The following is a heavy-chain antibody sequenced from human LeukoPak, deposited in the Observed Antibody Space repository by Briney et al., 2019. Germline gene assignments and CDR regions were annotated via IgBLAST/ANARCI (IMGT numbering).Heavy chain of an antibody. J-gene: IGHJ6*02. CDR1: GGSISSSNW. D-gene: IGHD3-10*01. Sequence: PSETLSLTCAVSGGSISSSNWWSWVRQPPGKGLEWIGEIYHSGSTNYNPSLKSRVTISVDTSKNQFSLKLNSVTAADTAVYYCARDLGWFGGRYYYYGMDVWGQGTTVTVSS. CDR2: IYHSGST. V-gene: IGHV4-4*02. CDR3: ARDLGWFGGRYYYYGMDV.